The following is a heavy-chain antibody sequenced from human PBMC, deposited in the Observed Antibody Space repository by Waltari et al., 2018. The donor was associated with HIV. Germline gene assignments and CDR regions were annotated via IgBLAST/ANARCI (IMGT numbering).Heavy chain of an antibody. Sequence: EVQLVESGGDLVQPGGSLRLSCAASGFTFSAFWMSWIRQSPGEAPEWVARRKDDGSEKYYVDSVKGRFTISRDNAKNSLYLQMNNLRAEDTAVYYCAGEMATVYVDYWGQGTLVTVSS. CDR3: AGEMATVYVDY. J-gene: IGHJ4*02. V-gene: IGHV3-7*01. D-gene: IGHD5-12*01. CDR1: GFTFSAFW. CDR2: RKDDGSEK.